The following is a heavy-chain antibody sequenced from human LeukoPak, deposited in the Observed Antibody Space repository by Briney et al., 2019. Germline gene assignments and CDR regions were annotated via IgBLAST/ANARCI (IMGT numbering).Heavy chain of an antibody. CDR1: GGSISSYY. CDR3: VRGGFRWFDP. J-gene: IGHJ5*02. Sequence: SETLSLTCTVSGGSISSYYWSWIRQPPGKGLEWIGYIYYSGSTNYNPSLKSRVTISVDTSKNQFSLKLSSVTAADTAVYYCVRGGFRWFDPWGQGSLVTVSS. CDR2: IYYSGST. V-gene: IGHV4-59*01.